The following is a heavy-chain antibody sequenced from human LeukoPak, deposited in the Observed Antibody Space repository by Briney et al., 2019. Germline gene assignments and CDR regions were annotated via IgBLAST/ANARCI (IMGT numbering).Heavy chain of an antibody. CDR3: ARDTDSMIGD. V-gene: IGHV7-4-1*02. Sequence: ASVKVSCKASGNSFSTFAMNWVRQAPGQGLEWMGWINTNTGNPTYAQGFTGRFVFSLDTSVSTAYLQISSLKAEDTAVYYCARDTDSMIGDWGQGTLVTVSS. J-gene: IGHJ4*02. D-gene: IGHD3-22*01. CDR1: GNSFSTFA. CDR2: INTNTGNP.